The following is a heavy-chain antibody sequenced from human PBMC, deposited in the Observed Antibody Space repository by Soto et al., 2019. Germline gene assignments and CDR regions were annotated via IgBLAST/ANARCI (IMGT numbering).Heavy chain of an antibody. D-gene: IGHD6-13*01. Sequence: QVQLQESGPGLVKPSQTLSLTCTVSGGSISSGGHYWSWIRQHPGKGMEWIGYIYYSGSTYYNPSLKSRVTISVDTSKNQFSLKLSSVTAADTAVYYCATLHYNSSWYGSDYWGQGTLVTVSS. CDR2: IYYSGST. CDR3: ATLHYNSSWYGSDY. CDR1: GGSISSGGHY. V-gene: IGHV4-31*03. J-gene: IGHJ4*02.